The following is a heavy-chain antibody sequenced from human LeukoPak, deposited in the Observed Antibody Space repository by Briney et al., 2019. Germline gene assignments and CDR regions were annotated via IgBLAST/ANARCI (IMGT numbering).Heavy chain of an antibody. Sequence: ASETLSLTCTVSGGSISSYYWSWIRQPPGKGLEWIGYIYYSGSTNYNPSLKSRVTISVDTSKNQFSLKLSSVTAADTAVYYCARVRPYCSGGSCYSTYYYYMDVWGKGTTVTVSS. J-gene: IGHJ6*03. CDR3: ARVRPYCSGGSCYSTYYYYMDV. CDR1: GGSISSYY. D-gene: IGHD2-15*01. CDR2: IYYSGST. V-gene: IGHV4-59*01.